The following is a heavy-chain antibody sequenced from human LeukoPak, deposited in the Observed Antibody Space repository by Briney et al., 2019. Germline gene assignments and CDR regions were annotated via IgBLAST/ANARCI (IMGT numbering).Heavy chain of an antibody. D-gene: IGHD3-10*01. CDR1: GYTFTGYY. V-gene: IGHV1-2*02. Sequence: ASVKVSCKASGYTFTGYYMHWVRQAPGQGLEWMGWINPNSGGTNYAQKFQGRVTLTRDTSISTAYMELSRLRSDDTAVYYCARDTTIVRGSFGYWGQGTLVTVSS. CDR3: ARDTTIVRGSFGY. CDR2: INPNSGGT. J-gene: IGHJ4*02.